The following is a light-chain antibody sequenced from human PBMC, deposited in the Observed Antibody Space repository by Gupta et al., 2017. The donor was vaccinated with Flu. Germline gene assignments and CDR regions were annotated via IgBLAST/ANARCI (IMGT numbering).Light chain of an antibody. Sequence: SSVLSATIGCTVGKSVLARHVINSDLDWYQQRPGNAPKLLIYCASIRESGVSSRFSGSGSGTEFTLTISSLQPEDFARYYCQQCYSTPITFGGRTKVEIK. J-gene: IGKJ4*01. CDR1: HVINSD. V-gene: IGKV1-39*01. CDR2: CAS. CDR3: QQCYSTPIT.